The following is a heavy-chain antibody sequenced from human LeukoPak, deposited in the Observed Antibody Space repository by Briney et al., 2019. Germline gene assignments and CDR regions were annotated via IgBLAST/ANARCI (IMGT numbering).Heavy chain of an antibody. V-gene: IGHV1-69*02. CDR2: IIPILGIA. Sequence: SVKVSCKASGGTFSSYTISWVRQAPGQGLEWMGRIIPILGIANYAQKFQGRVTITADKSTSTAYMELSSLRSEDTAVYYCARWGKITIPDYWGQGTLVTVSS. D-gene: IGHD3-3*01. CDR3: ARWGKITIPDY. J-gene: IGHJ4*02. CDR1: GGTFSSYT.